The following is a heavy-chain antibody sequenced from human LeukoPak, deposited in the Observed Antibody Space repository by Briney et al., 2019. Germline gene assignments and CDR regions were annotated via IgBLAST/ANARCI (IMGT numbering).Heavy chain of an antibody. D-gene: IGHD4/OR15-4a*01. CDR1: GFTFSDYY. J-gene: IGHJ4*02. Sequence: GASLRLSCAVSGFTFSDYYMSWMRQAPGKGLEWLSYISGRGDYTNYADSVKGRFTISRDNAKKSLYLQMNSLRAEDTAVYYCVGFYYSAFFDYWGQGTLVSVYS. CDR3: VGFYYSAFFDY. CDR2: ISGRGDYT. V-gene: IGHV3-11*03.